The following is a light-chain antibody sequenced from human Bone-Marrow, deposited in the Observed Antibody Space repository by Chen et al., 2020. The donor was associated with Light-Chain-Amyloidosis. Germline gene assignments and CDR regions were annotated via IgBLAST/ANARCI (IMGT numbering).Light chain of an antibody. Sequence: SYDLTQPPSVSVSPGQTARITCSGDDLPTKYAYWYQQKPDQAPVLVIHRDTERPSGISERFSGSSSGTTATLTISRVQAEDEADYHCQSADSSGTYEVIFGGGTKLTVL. J-gene: IGLJ2*01. V-gene: IGLV3-25*03. CDR2: RDT. CDR1: DLPTKY. CDR3: QSADSSGTYEVI.